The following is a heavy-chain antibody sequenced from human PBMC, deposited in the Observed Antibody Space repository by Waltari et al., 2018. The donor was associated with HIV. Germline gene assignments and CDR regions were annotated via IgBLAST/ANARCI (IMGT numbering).Heavy chain of an antibody. CDR1: GFTFSSYG. D-gene: IGHD3-9*01. CDR2: IWYDGSNK. CDR3: ARDRTSLRYFDWLDY. V-gene: IGHV3-33*01. J-gene: IGHJ4*02. Sequence: QVQLVESGGGVVQPGRYLRLSCAASGFTFSSYGRHWVRQAPGKGLEWVAVIWYDGSNKYYADSVKGRFTISRDNSKNTLYLQMNSLRAEDTAVYYCARDRTSLRYFDWLDYWGQGTLVTVSS.